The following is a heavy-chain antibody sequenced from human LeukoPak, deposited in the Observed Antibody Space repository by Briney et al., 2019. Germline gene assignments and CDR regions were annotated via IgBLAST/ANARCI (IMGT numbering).Heavy chain of an antibody. V-gene: IGHV3-64*02. CDR2: ISSNGGST. J-gene: IGHJ2*01. Sequence: GGSLRLSCAASGFTFSSYALHWVRLAPGKGLEYVSSISSNGGSTYYADSVKGRFTISRDNSKNTLYLQMGSLRAEDMAVYYCARGYCSGSSCYWYFDLWGRGTLVTVSS. CDR3: ARGYCSGSSCYWYFDL. CDR1: GFTFSSYA. D-gene: IGHD2-15*01.